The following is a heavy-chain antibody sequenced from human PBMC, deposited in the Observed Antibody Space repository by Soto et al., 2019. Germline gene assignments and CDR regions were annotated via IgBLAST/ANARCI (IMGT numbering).Heavy chain of an antibody. CDR1: GFTFSSYG. D-gene: IGHD3-3*01. Sequence: GGSLRLSCAASGFTFSSYGMHWVRQAPGKGLEWVAVIWYDGSNKYYADSVKGRFTISRDNPKNTLYLQMNSLRAEDTAVYYCARAQYYDFWSGYSPYPYYYYYGMDVWGQGSTVTVSS. CDR2: IWYDGSNK. J-gene: IGHJ6*02. V-gene: IGHV3-33*01. CDR3: ARAQYYDFWSGYSPYPYYYYYGMDV.